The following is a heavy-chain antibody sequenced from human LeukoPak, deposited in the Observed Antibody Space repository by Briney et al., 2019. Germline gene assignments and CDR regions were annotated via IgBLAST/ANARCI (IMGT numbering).Heavy chain of an antibody. CDR1: GFTFNTYG. CDR3: ARDYVTMAPDY. Sequence: GGSLRLYCAASGFTFNTYGMNWVRQAPGQGLEWLSYIGPGPSHTYYADSVRGRFVISRDDAKSSLYLQMSSLRAEDTAVYYCARDYVTMAPDYGGLGTLVTVSS. D-gene: IGHD3-10*02. CDR2: IGPGPSHT. J-gene: IGHJ4*02. V-gene: IGHV3-21*01.